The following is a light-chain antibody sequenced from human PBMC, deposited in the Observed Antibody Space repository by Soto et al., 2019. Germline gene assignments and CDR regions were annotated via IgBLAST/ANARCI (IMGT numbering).Light chain of an antibody. CDR2: WAS. CDR3: HQYFNTPFT. V-gene: IGKV4-1*01. CDR1: QSVLYSSNNKNY. Sequence: DIVMTQSPDSLTVSLGERATINCKSSQSVLYSSNNKNYLAWYQQKPGQPPKLLIYWASTRDSGVPDRFIGSGSRTDFTLTISSLQAEDVAVYYCHQYFNTPFTFGQGTRLEIK. J-gene: IGKJ5*01.